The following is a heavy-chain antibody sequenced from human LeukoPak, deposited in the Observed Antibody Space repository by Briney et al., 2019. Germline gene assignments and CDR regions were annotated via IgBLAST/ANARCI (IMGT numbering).Heavy chain of an antibody. CDR3: AKESAGSGYSGYDYFEYFQH. Sequence: GRSLRLSCAASGFTFRSYGMHWVRQAPGKGLEWVAVISYDGSNKYYADSVKGRFTISRDNSKNTLYLQMNSLRAEDTAVYYCAKESAGSGYSGYDYFEYFQHWGQGTLVTVSS. CDR1: GFTFRSYG. J-gene: IGHJ1*01. V-gene: IGHV3-30*18. D-gene: IGHD5-12*01. CDR2: ISYDGSNK.